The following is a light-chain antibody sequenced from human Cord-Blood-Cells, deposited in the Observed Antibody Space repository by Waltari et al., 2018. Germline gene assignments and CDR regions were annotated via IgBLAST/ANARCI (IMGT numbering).Light chain of an antibody. CDR2: DVS. J-gene: IGLJ1*01. Sequence: QSALTQPASVSGSPGQSITIPCTGTSSDVGGYNYLSWYQQHPGKAPKLMIYDVSKRPSGVSNRFSGSKSGNTASLTISGLQAEDEADYYCSSYTSSSPYVFGTGTKVTVL. V-gene: IGLV2-14*01. CDR3: SSYTSSSPYV. CDR1: SSDVGGYNY.